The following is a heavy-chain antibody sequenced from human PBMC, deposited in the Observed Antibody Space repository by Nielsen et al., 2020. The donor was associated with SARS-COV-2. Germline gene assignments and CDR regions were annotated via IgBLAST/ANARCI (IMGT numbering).Heavy chain of an antibody. CDR2: ISGSGGST. CDR3: AKRYQLLLIPSYFDY. J-gene: IGHJ4*02. Sequence: GVFLQIYWAVSGIILSDYYMSWVRQAPGKVLEWVSAISGSGGSTYYADSVKGRFTISRDNSKSTLYLQMNSLRAEDTAVYYCAKRYQLLLIPSYFDYWGQGTLVTVSS. CDR1: GIILSDYY. V-gene: IGHV3-23*01. D-gene: IGHD2-2*01.